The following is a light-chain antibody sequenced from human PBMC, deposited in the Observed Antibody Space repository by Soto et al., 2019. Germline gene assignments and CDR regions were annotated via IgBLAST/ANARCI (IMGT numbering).Light chain of an antibody. CDR1: QSISAKH. Sequence: EIVLTQSPGLLSSSPGETAVLSCRASQSISAKHLAWYQHKPGQAPRLLIYDAFNRATGVPVRFSGSGSGTDFTLTISSLEPEDFAVYYCQQRSNWAPITFGPGTKVDFK. V-gene: IGKV3-11*01. J-gene: IGKJ3*01. CDR3: QQRSNWAPIT. CDR2: DAF.